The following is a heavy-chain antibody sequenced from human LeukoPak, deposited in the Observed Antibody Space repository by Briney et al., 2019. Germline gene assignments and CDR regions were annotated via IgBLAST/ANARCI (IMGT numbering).Heavy chain of an antibody. V-gene: IGHV3-74*01. Sequence: TGGSLRLSCAASGFTFSRYWMHWVRHAPGKGLEWVSRIQIDGNSTNYADSVKGRFTISRGNDKNTLYLQMHSLRAEDTAMYYCSRVLPGGSRSLDLWGLGTLVIVSS. J-gene: IGHJ2*01. CDR1: GFTFSRYW. CDR3: SRVLPGGSRSLDL. D-gene: IGHD1-26*01. CDR2: IQIDGNST.